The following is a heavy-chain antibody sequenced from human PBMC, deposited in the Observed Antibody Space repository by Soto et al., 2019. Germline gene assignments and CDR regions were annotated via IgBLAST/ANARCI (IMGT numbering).Heavy chain of an antibody. CDR3: ARSQGSSTSLEIYFYYYSGMDV. V-gene: IGHV1-69*01. Sequence: QVQLVQSGAEVKKPGSSVKVSCKASGGTFSSYAISWVRQAPGQGLEWRGGIIPISGTANYAQKFQGRVTITADESTSTAYMELSSLRSEDTAVYYCARSQGSSTSLEIYFYYYSGMDVWGQGTTVTVSS. CDR2: IIPISGTA. CDR1: GGTFSSYA. J-gene: IGHJ6*02. D-gene: IGHD2-2*01.